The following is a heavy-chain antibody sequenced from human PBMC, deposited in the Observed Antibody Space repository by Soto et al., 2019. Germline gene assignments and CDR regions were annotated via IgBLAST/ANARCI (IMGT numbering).Heavy chain of an antibody. CDR2: IIPIFGTA. CDR1: GGTFSSYA. D-gene: IGHD2-21*02. J-gene: IGHJ6*02. V-gene: IGHV1-69*01. CDR3: VRDQVHIVVVTAADYYYYYGMDV. Sequence: QVQLVQSGAEVKKPGSSVKVSCKASGGTFSSYAISWVRQAPGQGLEWMGGIIPIFGTANYAQKFQGRVTITADESTSTAYMELSSLRSEDTAVYYCVRDQVHIVVVTAADYYYYYGMDVWGQGTTVTVSS.